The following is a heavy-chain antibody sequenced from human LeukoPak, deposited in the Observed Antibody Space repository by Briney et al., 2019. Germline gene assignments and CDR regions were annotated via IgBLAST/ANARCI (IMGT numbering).Heavy chain of an antibody. CDR1: GGSISSYY. Sequence: PSETLSLTCTVSGGSISSYYWSWIRQPPGKGLEWIGYIYYSGSTNYNPSLKSRVTISVDTSKNQFSLKLSSVTAADTAVYYCARLRRHSGYDYYYYGMDVWGQGTTVTVSS. D-gene: IGHD5-12*01. CDR2: IYYSGST. J-gene: IGHJ6*02. CDR3: ARLRRHSGYDYYYYGMDV. V-gene: IGHV4-59*08.